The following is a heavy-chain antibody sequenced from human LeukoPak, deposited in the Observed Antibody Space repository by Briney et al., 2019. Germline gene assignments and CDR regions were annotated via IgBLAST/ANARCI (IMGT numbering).Heavy chain of an antibody. CDR1: GFTFSGSA. CDR3: TTVGFPIVVVVAATLNAFDI. D-gene: IGHD2-15*01. J-gene: IGHJ3*02. Sequence: GGSLRLSCAASGFTFSGSAMHWVRQASGKGLEWVGRIRSKANSYATAYAASVKGRFTISRDDSKNTAYLQMNSLKTEDTAVYYCTTVGFPIVVVVAATLNAFDIWGQGTMVTVSS. V-gene: IGHV3-73*01. CDR2: IRSKANSYAT.